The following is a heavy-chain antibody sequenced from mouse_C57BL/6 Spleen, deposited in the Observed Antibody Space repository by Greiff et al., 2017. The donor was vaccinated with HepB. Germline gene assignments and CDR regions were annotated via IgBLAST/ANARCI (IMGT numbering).Heavy chain of an antibody. CDR3: ARGDAWFAY. V-gene: IGHV5-4*01. Sequence: EVQGVESGGGLVKPGGSLKLSCAASGFTFSSYAMSWVRQTPEKRLEWVATISDGGSYTYYPDNVKGLFTISRDNAKNNLYLQMSHLKSEDTAMYYCARGDAWFAYWGQGTLVTVSA. J-gene: IGHJ3*01. CDR1: GFTFSSYA. D-gene: IGHD3-3*01. CDR2: ISDGGSYT.